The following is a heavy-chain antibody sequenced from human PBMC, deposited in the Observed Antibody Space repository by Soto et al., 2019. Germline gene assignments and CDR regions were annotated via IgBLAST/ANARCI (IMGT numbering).Heavy chain of an antibody. V-gene: IGHV4-31*03. CDR2: IYYSGRT. Sequence: QVQLQESGPGLVKPSQTLSLTCTVSGGSISSGGYYWSWIRQHPGKGLEWIGYIYYSGRTYYNPSLKRRVTISVDTSKNQFSLKLSSVTAADTAVYYCARDSVTVAYFDYWGQGTLVTVSS. J-gene: IGHJ4*02. CDR1: GGSISSGGYY. D-gene: IGHD4-17*01. CDR3: ARDSVTVAYFDY.